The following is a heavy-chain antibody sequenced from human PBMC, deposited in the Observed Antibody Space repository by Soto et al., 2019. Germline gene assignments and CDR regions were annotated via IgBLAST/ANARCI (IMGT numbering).Heavy chain of an antibody. CDR2: IYHSGST. D-gene: IGHD1-7*01. CDR1: SGSISSSNW. V-gene: IGHV4-4*02. Sequence: QVQLQESGPGLVKPSGTLSLTCAVSSGSISSSNWWSWVRQPPGKGLEWIGEIYHSGSTNYNPSLKSRVTISVDKSKNQFSLKLSSVTEADAAVNYCARDVGGITAATGCYYYYSLDVWGEGTTITVS. CDR3: ARDVGGITAATGCYYYYSLDV. J-gene: IGHJ6*03.